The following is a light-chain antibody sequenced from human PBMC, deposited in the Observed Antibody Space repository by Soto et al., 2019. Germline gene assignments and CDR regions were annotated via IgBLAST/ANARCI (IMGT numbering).Light chain of an antibody. CDR3: SSYRSSTTFV. Sequence: SVLTQPASVSGSPGQSITISCTGTSSDVGAYNYVSWYQQYPGRAPKVIIFEVRKRPSGVSTRFSGSKSGDTASLTISGLQAEDEADYYCSSYRSSTTFVFGTGT. CDR1: SSDVGAYNY. CDR2: EVR. J-gene: IGLJ1*01. V-gene: IGLV2-14*01.